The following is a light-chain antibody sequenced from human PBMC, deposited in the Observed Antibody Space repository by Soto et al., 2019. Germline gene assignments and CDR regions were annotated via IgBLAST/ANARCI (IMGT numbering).Light chain of an antibody. CDR1: SSDVGKYDR. CDR3: SSYTSTSRYV. J-gene: IGLJ1*01. Sequence: QSVLTQPPSVSGSPGQSVTISCTGTSSDVGKYDRVSWYQLPPGTAPKLIIYEVTNRPSGVPARFSGSKSGNTASLTISGFQAEDEADYYCSSYTSTSRYVFGAGTKVTFL. V-gene: IGLV2-18*02. CDR2: EVT.